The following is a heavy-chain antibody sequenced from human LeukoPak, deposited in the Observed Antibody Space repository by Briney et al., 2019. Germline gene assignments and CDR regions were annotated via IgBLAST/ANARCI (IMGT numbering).Heavy chain of an antibody. V-gene: IGHV7-4-1*02. D-gene: IGHD2-8*01. CDR2: ISTNTGNP. J-gene: IGHJ5*02. CDR1: GYTFTSYA. CDR3: ARVPFVVMGVTGNWFDP. Sequence: ASVKVSCKASGYTFTSYAMNWVRQAPGQGLEWMGWISTNTGNPTYAQGFTGRFVFSLDTFVSTAYLQISRLKPEDTAVYYCARVPFVVMGVTGNWFDPWGQGTLVIVSS.